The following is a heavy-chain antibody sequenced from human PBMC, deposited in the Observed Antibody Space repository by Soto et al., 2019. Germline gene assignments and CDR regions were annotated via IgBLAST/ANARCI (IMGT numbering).Heavy chain of an antibody. J-gene: IGHJ4*02. D-gene: IGHD3-9*01. V-gene: IGHV3-43*01. CDR1: GFTFDDYT. CDR2: ITWDAGVI. CDR3: AKDMDDKGDFDS. Sequence: EVQLVESGGVVVQPGGSLRLSCAASGFTFDDYTMHWVRQAPGKGLEWVSLITWDAGVIYYADSVRGRFTISRDNSKPSLYLQMNSLRTEDTALYYCAKDMDDKGDFDSWGQGTLVTVSS.